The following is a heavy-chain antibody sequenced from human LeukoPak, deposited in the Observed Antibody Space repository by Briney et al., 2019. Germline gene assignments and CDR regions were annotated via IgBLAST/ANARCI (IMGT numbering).Heavy chain of an antibody. Sequence: GGSLRLSCAASGFTFSDYYMSWIRQAPGKGLEWVSYISSSGSTIYYADSVKGRFTISRDNAKNSLYLQMNSLRAEDTAVYYCARAGAYCSSTSCYSTYYFDYWGQGTLVTVSS. J-gene: IGHJ4*02. CDR1: GFTFSDYY. D-gene: IGHD2-2*01. CDR2: ISSSGSTI. CDR3: ARAGAYCSSTSCYSTYYFDY. V-gene: IGHV3-11*01.